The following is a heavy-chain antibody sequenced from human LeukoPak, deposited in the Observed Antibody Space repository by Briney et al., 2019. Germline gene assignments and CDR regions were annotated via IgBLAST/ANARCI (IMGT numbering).Heavy chain of an antibody. D-gene: IGHD1-14*01. V-gene: IGHV3-9*01. CDR1: GFTLDDYA. CDR3: AKDARPGSF. J-gene: IGHJ3*01. Sequence: GGSLRLSCAASGFTLDDYAMDWVRQAPGKGLEWVSGISWNSGSITYADSVKRRLTISRDNAKNSLYLQMNSLRAEDTALYYCAKDARPGSFWGQGTMVTVSS. CDR2: ISWNSGSI.